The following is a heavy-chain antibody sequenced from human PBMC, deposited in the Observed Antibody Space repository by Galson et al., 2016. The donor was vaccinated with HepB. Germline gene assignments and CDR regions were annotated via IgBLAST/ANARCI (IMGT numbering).Heavy chain of an antibody. V-gene: IGHV3-30*18. CDR1: GFTFSSFG. CDR2: ISYDGSKK. D-gene: IGHD3-10*01. Sequence: SLRLSCAVSGFTFSSFGMHWVRQAPGKGLEWVAVISYDGSKKYYADSSQARCTISRDNSKRTLYLQMNSLRTEDTAVYYCAKSNQILWFGQSRSDAFDVWGQGTMVTVSS. CDR3: AKSNQILWFGQSRSDAFDV. J-gene: IGHJ3*01.